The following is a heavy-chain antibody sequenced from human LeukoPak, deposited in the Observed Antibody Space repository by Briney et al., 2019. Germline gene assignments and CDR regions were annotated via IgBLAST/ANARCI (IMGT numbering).Heavy chain of an antibody. CDR3: ARVPAAAMGPYYFDY. V-gene: IGHV4-38-2*02. J-gene: IGHJ4*02. CDR2: IYHSGST. D-gene: IGHD2-2*01. Sequence: SETLSLTCTVSGHSISSGYYWGWIRQPPGKGLEWIGSIYHSGSTYYNPSLKSRVTISVDTSKNQFSLKLSSVTAADTAVYYCARVPAAAMGPYYFDYWGQGTLVTVSS. CDR1: GHSISSGYY.